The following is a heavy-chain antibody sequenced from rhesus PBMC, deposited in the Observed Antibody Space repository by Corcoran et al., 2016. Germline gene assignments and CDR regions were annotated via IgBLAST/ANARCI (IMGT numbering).Heavy chain of an antibody. J-gene: IGHJ4*01. D-gene: IGHD3-9*01. CDR2: ISGSSGTT. V-gene: IGHV4-99*02. CDR3: AREHYEDDYGYYYPFDY. CDR1: GYSISSGYY. Sequence: QVQLQESGPGLVKPSETLSLTCAVSGYSISSGYYWGWIRQPPGKGLEYIGYISGSSGTTNYNPSLKGRVTISKDTSKNQFSLKLSSVTAADTAVYYCAREHYEDDYGYYYPFDYWGQGVLVTVSS.